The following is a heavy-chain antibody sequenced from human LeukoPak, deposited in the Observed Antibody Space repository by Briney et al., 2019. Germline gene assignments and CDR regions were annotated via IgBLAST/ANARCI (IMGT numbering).Heavy chain of an antibody. CDR2: ISSSSSYI. CDR3: ARDYSSGWYYFDY. D-gene: IGHD6-19*01. CDR1: GFTFSNYS. V-gene: IGHV3-21*01. Sequence: GGSLRLSCAASGFTFSNYSMNWVRQAPGKGLEWVSSISSSSSYIYYADSVKGRFTISRDNAKNSLYLQMNSLRAEDTAVYYCARDYSSGWYYFDYWGQGTLVTVSS. J-gene: IGHJ4*02.